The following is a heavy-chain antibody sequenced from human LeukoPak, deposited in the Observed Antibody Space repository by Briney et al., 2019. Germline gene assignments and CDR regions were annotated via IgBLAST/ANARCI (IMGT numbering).Heavy chain of an antibody. V-gene: IGHV1-69*05. D-gene: IGHD3-22*01. Sequence: SVKVSYKASGGTFSSYAISWVRQAPGQGLEWMGGIIPIFGTANYAQKFQGRVTITTDESTSTAYMELSSLRSEDTAVYYCARSYYYDSSGYPFYYYYYMDVWGKGTTVTVSS. J-gene: IGHJ6*03. CDR3: ARSYYYDSSGYPFYYYYYMDV. CDR1: GGTFSSYA. CDR2: IIPIFGTA.